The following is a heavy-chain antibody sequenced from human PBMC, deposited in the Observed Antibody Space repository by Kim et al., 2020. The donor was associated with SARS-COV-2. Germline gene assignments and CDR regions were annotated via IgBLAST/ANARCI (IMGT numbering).Heavy chain of an antibody. CDR2: IYYSGST. CDR1: GGSISSYY. Sequence: SETLSLTCTVSGGSISSYYWSWIRQPPGKGLEWIGYIYYSGSTNYNPSLKSRVTISVDTSKNQFSLKLSSVTAADTAVYYCARDGRYGFGVYYYGMDVWG. J-gene: IGHJ6*01. CDR3: ARDGRYGFGVYYYGMDV. D-gene: IGHD3-10*01. V-gene: IGHV4-59*13.